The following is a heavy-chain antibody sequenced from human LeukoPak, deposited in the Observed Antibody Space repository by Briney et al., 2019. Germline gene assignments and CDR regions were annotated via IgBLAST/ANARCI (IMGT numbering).Heavy chain of an antibody. CDR1: GFTFSSYA. J-gene: IGHJ6*03. V-gene: IGHV4-38-2*01. Sequence: PWGSLRLSCAASGFTFSSYAMSWVRQPPGKGLEWIGSIYYSGSTYYNPSLKSRVTISVDTSKNQFSLKLSSVTAADTAVYYCARKPALYYDILTGSRGLYYMDVWGKGTTVTISS. CDR2: IYYSGST. D-gene: IGHD3-9*01. CDR3: ARKPALYYDILTGSRGLYYMDV.